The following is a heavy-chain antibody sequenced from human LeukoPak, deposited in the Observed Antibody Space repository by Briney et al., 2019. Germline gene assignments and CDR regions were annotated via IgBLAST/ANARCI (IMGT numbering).Heavy chain of an antibody. J-gene: IGHJ4*02. Sequence: GGSLRLSCAASGFTFRSYEMHWVRQAPGKGLEWVSYMSSSGDTIYYAASVKGRFTMSRDNAKNSLYLQMDSLRAEDTAVYYCARDDGGRHTSSLDYWGQGTLVAVSS. CDR3: ARDDGGRHTSSLDY. CDR2: MSSSGDTI. D-gene: IGHD6-6*01. V-gene: IGHV3-48*03. CDR1: GFTFRSYE.